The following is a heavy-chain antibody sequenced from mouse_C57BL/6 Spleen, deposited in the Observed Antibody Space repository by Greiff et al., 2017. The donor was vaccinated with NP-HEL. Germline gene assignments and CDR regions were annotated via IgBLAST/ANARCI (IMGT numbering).Heavy chain of an antibody. CDR3: ARSTTVAHFDY. J-gene: IGHJ2*01. CDR1: GYTFTDYY. V-gene: IGHV1-26*01. D-gene: IGHD1-1*01. CDR2: INPNNGGT. Sequence: EVQLQQSGPELVKPGASVKISCKASGYTFTDYYMNWVKQSHGKSLEWIGDINPNNGGTSYNQKFKGKATLTVDKSSSTAYMELRSLTSEDSAVYDCARSTTVAHFDYWGQGTTLTVSS.